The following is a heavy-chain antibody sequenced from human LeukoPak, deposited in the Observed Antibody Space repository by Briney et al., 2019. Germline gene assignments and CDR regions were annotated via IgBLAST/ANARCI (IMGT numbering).Heavy chain of an antibody. CDR3: ARRTPGYCSGGSCYGFQH. Sequence: PGGSLRLSCAASGFTFSSYAMSWVRQAPGKGLEWVSYISSGSGTIYYADSVKGRFTISRDNAENSLYLQMNSLRVEDTAVYYCARRTPGYCSGGSCYGFQHWGQGTLVTVSS. V-gene: IGHV3-48*04. CDR1: GFTFSSYA. J-gene: IGHJ1*01. CDR2: ISSGSGTI. D-gene: IGHD2-15*01.